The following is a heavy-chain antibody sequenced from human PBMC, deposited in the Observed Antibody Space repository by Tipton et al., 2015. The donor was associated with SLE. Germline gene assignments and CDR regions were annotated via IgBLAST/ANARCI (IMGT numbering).Heavy chain of an antibody. CDR2: IYYSGST. V-gene: IGHV4-39*07. CDR3: AREARPYYYYYMDV. J-gene: IGHJ6*03. Sequence: GLVKPSETLSLTCTVSGGSISSSSYYWGWIRQPPGKGLEWIGSIYYSGSTYYNPSLKSRVTISVDTSKNQFSLKLSSVTAADTAVYYCAREARPYYYYYMDVWGKGTTVTVSS. CDR1: GGSISSSSYY.